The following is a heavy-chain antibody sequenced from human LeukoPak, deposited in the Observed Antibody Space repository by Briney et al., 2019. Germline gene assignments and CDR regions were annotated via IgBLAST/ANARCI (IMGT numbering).Heavy chain of an antibody. Sequence: PGGSLRLSCAASGFSFNIYAMHWVRQAPGKGLEWVAVISDDGNNKYYGDSVKGRFTTSRDNSKNTLFLQLNSLRVEDTAVYYCARSGKDYWGQGTLVTVSS. J-gene: IGHJ4*02. CDR2: ISDDGNNK. V-gene: IGHV3-30-3*01. CDR1: GFSFNIYA. D-gene: IGHD2-15*01. CDR3: ARSGKDY.